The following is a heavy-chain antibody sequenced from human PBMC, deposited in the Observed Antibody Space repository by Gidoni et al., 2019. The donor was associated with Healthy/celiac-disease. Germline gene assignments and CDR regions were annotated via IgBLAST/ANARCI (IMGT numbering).Heavy chain of an antibody. Sequence: QLQLQESGPGLVKPSETLSLTCTVSGGSLSSSSSDWGWLRQPPGKGLEWIGSIYYSGSTYYNPSLKSRVTISVDTSKNQFSLKLSSVTAADTAVYYCARRLVVTAPNWFDPWGQGTLVTVSS. V-gene: IGHV4-39*01. J-gene: IGHJ5*02. D-gene: IGHD2-21*02. CDR2: IYYSGST. CDR3: ARRLVVTAPNWFDP. CDR1: GGSLSSSSSD.